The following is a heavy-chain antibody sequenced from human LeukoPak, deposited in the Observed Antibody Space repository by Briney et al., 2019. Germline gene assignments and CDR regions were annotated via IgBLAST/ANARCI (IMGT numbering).Heavy chain of an antibody. J-gene: IGHJ6*02. CDR1: GGTFSSYA. CDR3: ARDLTPYNWNDVQVRDYYYGMDV. D-gene: IGHD1-20*01. V-gene: IGHV1-69*01. Sequence: ASVKVSCKASGGTFSSYAISWVRQAPGQGLEWMGGIIPIFGTANYAQKFQGRVTITADESTSTAYMELSSLRSEDTAVYYCARDLTPYNWNDVQVRDYYYGMDVWGQGTTVTVSS. CDR2: IIPIFGTA.